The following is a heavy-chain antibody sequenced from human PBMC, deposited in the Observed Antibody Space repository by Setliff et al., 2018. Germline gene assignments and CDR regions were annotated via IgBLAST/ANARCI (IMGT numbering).Heavy chain of an antibody. CDR3: VRDISSASGILDF. CDR2: ISWDSNKI. CDR1: GFKFYDFC. J-gene: IGHJ4*02. V-gene: IGHV3-9*01. Sequence: GGSLRLSCETSGFKFYDFCMHWLRQAPGKGLEWVSSISWDSNKIAYADSVKGRFTISRDNAKNSLFLEMNSLTVDDTALYYCVRDISSASGILDFWGQGTLVTVSS. D-gene: IGHD3-3*01.